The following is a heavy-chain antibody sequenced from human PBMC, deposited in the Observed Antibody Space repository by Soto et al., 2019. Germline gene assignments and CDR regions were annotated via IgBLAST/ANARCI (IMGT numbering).Heavy chain of an antibody. V-gene: IGHV4-39*01. J-gene: IGHJ4*02. CDR3: ARRSPWGAVAADGVDY. D-gene: IGHD6-19*01. Sequence: QLQLQESGPGLVKPSETLSLTYTVSGGSISSSSYYWGWIRQPPGKGLEWIGSIYYSGSTYYNPSLKSRVTISVDTSKNQFSLKLSSVTAADTAVYYCARRSPWGAVAADGVDYWGQGTLVTVSS. CDR2: IYYSGST. CDR1: GGSISSSSYY.